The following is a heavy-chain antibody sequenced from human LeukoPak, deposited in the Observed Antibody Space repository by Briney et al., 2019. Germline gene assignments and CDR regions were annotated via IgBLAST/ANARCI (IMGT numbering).Heavy chain of an antibody. CDR3: ARGGTLDLFDY. D-gene: IGHD3-16*01. J-gene: IGHJ4*02. Sequence: SETLSLTCTVSGGSISSYYWSWIRQPPGKGLEWIGYIYYSGSTNYNPSLKSRVTISVDTSKNQFSLKLSSVTAADTAVYYCARGGTLDLFDYWGQGTLVTVSS. CDR2: IYYSGST. CDR1: GGSISSYY. V-gene: IGHV4-59*01.